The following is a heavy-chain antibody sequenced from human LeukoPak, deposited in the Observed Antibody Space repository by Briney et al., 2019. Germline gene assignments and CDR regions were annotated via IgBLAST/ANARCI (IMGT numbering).Heavy chain of an antibody. Sequence: PGGSLRLSCAASGFTFSGYAMSWVRQAPGKGLEWVSAISGSGGSTYYADSVKGRFTISRDNSKNTLYLQMNSLRAEDTAVHYCAKVLTLLGYCSSTSCYGPIDYWGQGTLVTVSS. CDR2: ISGSGGST. CDR1: GFTFSGYA. D-gene: IGHD2-2*01. J-gene: IGHJ4*02. CDR3: AKVLTLLGYCSSTSCYGPIDY. V-gene: IGHV3-23*01.